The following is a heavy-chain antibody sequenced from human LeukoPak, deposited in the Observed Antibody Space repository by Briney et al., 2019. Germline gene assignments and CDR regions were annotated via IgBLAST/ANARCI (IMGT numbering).Heavy chain of an antibody. Sequence: GGSLRLSCAASGFTFGSYAMHWVRQAPGKGPEFVSAISSKGDITYYANSVKGRFIMSRDNSKNTLYLQMGSLRAEDMAVYYCARWGGGADYWGQGTLVTVSS. D-gene: IGHD3-10*01. CDR2: ISSKGDIT. CDR1: GFTFGSYA. J-gene: IGHJ4*02. CDR3: ARWGGGADY. V-gene: IGHV3-64*01.